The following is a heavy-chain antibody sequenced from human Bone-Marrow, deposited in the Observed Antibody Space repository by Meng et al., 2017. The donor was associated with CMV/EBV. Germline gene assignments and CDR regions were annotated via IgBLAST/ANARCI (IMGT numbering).Heavy chain of an antibody. CDR1: GFTFSNAW. Sequence: GESLKISCAASGFTFSNAWMSWVRQAPGKGLEWLGRIKSKSDGGTTDYAAPVKGRFTISRNDSKNTLYLQMNSLKTEDTAVYYCTTDRNNWNHAVHPCDPWSQGTLVTVSS. V-gene: IGHV3-15*01. CDR3: TTDRNNWNHAVHPCDP. CDR2: IKSKSDGGTT. J-gene: IGHJ5*02. D-gene: IGHD1-14*01.